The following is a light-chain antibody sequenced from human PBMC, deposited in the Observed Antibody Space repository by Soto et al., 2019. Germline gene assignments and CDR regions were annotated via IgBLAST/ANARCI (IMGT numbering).Light chain of an antibody. J-gene: IGKJ3*01. CDR2: DAS. CDR3: QQRSNWPQFT. CDR1: QSVSSY. Sequence: EIVLTQSPATLSLSPGERATLSCRASQSVSSYLAWYQQKPGQAPRLLIYDASNRATGIPARFSGSGSGTDFTLNISSLEPEDFAVYYCQQRSNWPQFTFGPGTKVHIK. V-gene: IGKV3-11*01.